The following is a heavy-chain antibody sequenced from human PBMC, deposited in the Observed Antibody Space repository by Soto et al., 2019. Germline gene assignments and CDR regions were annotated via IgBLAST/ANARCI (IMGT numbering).Heavy chain of an antibody. J-gene: IGHJ4*02. CDR3: ARVSGFLEWLLSFGFDY. CDR1: GFTFSSYW. CDR2: IKQDGSEK. V-gene: IGHV3-7*03. Sequence: GGSLRLSCAASGFTFSSYWMSWVRQAPGKGLEWVANIKQDGSEKYYVDSVKGRFTISRDNAKNSLYLQMNSLRAEDTAVYYCARVSGFLEWLLSFGFDYWGQGTPVPVSS. D-gene: IGHD3-3*01.